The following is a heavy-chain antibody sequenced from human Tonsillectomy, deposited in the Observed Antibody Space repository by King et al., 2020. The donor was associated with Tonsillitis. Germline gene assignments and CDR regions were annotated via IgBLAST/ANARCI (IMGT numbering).Heavy chain of an antibody. CDR3: ARRYCSGGSCYSGIDY. J-gene: IGHJ4*02. V-gene: IGHV5-51*03. CDR1: GYSFTSYW. CDR2: IYPGDSDT. Sequence: VQLVQSGAEVKKPGESLKLSCKGSGYSFTSYWIGWVRQMPGKGLEWMGIIYPGDSDTRYSPSFQGQVTISAAKSISTAYLQWSSLKASDTAMYYCARRYCSGGSCYSGIDYWGQGTLVTVAS. D-gene: IGHD2-15*01.